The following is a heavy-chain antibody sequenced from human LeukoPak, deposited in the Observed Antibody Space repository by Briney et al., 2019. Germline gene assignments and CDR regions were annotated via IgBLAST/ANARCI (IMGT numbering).Heavy chain of an antibody. CDR2: INPNSGGT. V-gene: IGHV1-2*02. D-gene: IGHD3-22*01. CDR3: ARSPGGITMIVVVTTEYFDY. CDR1: GGTFSSYA. J-gene: IGHJ4*02. Sequence: ASVKVSCKASGGTFSSYAISWVRQAPGQGLEWMGWINPNSGGTNYAQKFQGRVTMTRDTSISTAYIELSRLRSDDTAVYYCARSPGGITMIVVVTTEYFDYWGQGTLVTVSS.